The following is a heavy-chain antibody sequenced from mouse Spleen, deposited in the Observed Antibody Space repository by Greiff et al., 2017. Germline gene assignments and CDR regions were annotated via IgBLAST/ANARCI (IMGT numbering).Heavy chain of an antibody. CDR2: INPSTGGT. D-gene: IGHD1-1*01. V-gene: IGHV1-42*01. CDR1: GYSFTGYY. J-gene: IGHJ2*01. Sequence: VQLKQSGPELVKPGASVKISCKASGYSFTGYYMNWVKQSPEKSLEWIGEINPSTGGTTYNQKFKAKATLTVDKSSSTAYMQLKSLTSEDSAVYYCARRFYYGSRGYFDYWGQGTTLTVSS. CDR3: ARRFYYGSRGYFDY.